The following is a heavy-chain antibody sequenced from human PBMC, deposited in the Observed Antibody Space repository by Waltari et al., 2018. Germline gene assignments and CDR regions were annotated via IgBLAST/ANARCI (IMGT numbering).Heavy chain of an antibody. D-gene: IGHD3-10*01. Sequence: QVQLVQSGAEVKKPGASVKVSCKVSGYTLTELSMHWVRQAPGKGLEWMGGFDPEDGESSYTQKCQGRVTMTEDTSTDTAYMELSSLRSEDTAVYYCATGTGVWYYYGSGTTYPPAYWGQGTLVTVSS. CDR3: ATGTGVWYYYGSGTTYPPAY. CDR2: FDPEDGES. CDR1: GYTLTELS. J-gene: IGHJ4*02. V-gene: IGHV1-24*01.